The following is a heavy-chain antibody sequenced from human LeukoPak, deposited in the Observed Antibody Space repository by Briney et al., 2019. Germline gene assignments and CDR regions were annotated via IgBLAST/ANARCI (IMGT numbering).Heavy chain of an antibody. J-gene: IGHJ3*02. CDR2: IIPIFGTA. CDR3: VRAPREYQLLWSAFDI. D-gene: IGHD2-2*01. Sequence: GASVKVSCKASGGTFSSYAISWVRQAPGQGLEWMGGIIPIFGTANYAQKFQGRVTITADESTSTAYMELSSLRSEDTAVYYCVRAPREYQLLWSAFDIWGQGTMVTVSS. CDR1: GGTFSSYA. V-gene: IGHV1-69*13.